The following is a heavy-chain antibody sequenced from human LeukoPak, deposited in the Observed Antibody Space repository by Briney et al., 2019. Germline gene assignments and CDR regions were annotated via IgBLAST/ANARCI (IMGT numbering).Heavy chain of an antibody. Sequence: PGGSLRLSCAASGFTFDDYALHWVRQAPGKGLEWVSGISWNSGSIGYADSVRGRFTISRDNAKNSLYLQMNSLRVEDTALYYCAKDDPFHAGYFDYWGQGTLVTVSS. CDR2: ISWNSGSI. J-gene: IGHJ4*02. CDR3: AKDDPFHAGYFDY. D-gene: IGHD3-10*01. V-gene: IGHV3-9*01. CDR1: GFTFDDYA.